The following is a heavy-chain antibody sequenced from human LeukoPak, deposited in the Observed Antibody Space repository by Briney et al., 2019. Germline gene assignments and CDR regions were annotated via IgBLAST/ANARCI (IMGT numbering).Heavy chain of an antibody. V-gene: IGHV3-49*04. Sequence: GGSLRLSCTASGFTFGDYAMSWVRQAPGKGLEWVGFIRSKAYGGTTEYAASVKGRFTISRDDSKSIAYLQMNSLKTEDTAVYYCTRIDRSWYGGHFDPWGQGTLATVSS. J-gene: IGHJ5*02. CDR1: GFTFGDYA. CDR3: TRIDRSWYGGHFDP. D-gene: IGHD6-13*01. CDR2: IRSKAYGGTT.